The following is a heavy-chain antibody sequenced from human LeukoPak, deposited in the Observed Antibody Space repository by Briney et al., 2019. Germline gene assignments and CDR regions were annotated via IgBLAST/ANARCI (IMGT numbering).Heavy chain of an antibody. CDR3: ARGRGYCSSTSCWYDP. J-gene: IGHJ5*02. Sequence: SETLSLTCTVSGGSITSSSYYWGWIRQPPGEGLEWIGNIYHSGSTFYNPSLKSRVTISVDTSKNQLSLKLSSVTAAATAVYYCARGRGYCSSTSCWYDPWGQGTLVTVSS. V-gene: IGHV4-39*07. CDR2: IYHSGST. D-gene: IGHD2-2*01. CDR1: GGSITSSSYY.